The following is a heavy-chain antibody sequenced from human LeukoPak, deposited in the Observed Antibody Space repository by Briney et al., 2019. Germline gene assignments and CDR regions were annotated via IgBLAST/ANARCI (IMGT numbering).Heavy chain of an antibody. D-gene: IGHD3-16*01. CDR1: GFTFSSYA. CDR3: AKAPRWTFFDF. J-gene: IGHJ5*01. CDR2: IGGSGGST. Sequence: PGGSLGLSCATSGFTFSSYAMSWVRQAPGKGLEWVSSIGGSGGSTYYADSVKGRFTISRDNSKNTLYLEMNSLRAEDTAVYYCAKAPRWTFFDFWGQGNMVTVSS. V-gene: IGHV3-23*01.